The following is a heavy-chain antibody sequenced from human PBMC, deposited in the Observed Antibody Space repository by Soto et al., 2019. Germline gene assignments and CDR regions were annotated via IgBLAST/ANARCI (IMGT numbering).Heavy chain of an antibody. J-gene: IGHJ4*02. D-gene: IGHD2-8*01. CDR3: ARGYCANGVCYYFDY. Sequence: ASVKVSCKASGYTFTSYYMHCVRQAPGQGLEWMGWISTFNGNTKYEHKLQDRVTMTTDTFTTTAYMELRSLRSDDTAVYYCARGYCANGVCYYFDYWGQGTLVTVSS. CDR2: ISTFNGNT. CDR1: GYTFTSYY. V-gene: IGHV1-18*04.